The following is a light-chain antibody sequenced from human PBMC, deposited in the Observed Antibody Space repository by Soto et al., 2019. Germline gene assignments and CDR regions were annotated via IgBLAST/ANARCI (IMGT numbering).Light chain of an antibody. J-gene: IGLJ2*01. V-gene: IGLV1-44*01. CDR2: SNT. Sequence: QPVLTQPPSASETPGQRVTISCSGSSSNIGSNTVNWYQQLPGTAPKLLIYSNTQRPSGVPDRFSGSKSGTSASLAISGLQSEDEADYYCAVWDDSLNGVVFGGGTKLTVL. CDR1: SSNIGSNT. CDR3: AVWDDSLNGVV.